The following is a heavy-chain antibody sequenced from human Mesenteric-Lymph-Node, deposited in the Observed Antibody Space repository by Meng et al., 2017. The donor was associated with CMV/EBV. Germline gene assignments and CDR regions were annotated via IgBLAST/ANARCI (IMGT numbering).Heavy chain of an antibody. J-gene: IGHJ6*02. D-gene: IGHD3-3*01. CDR3: AREPPISLFGVVVTGYGMDV. CDR1: GFSLSTSGMR. Sequence: SGPTLVKPTQTLTLTCTFSGFSLSTSGMRVSWIRPPPGQALEWLARIDWNDDKFYSTSLKTRLTISKDTSKNQVVLTMTNMDPVDTATYYCAREPPISLFGVVVTGYGMDVWGQGTTVTVSS. CDR2: IDWNDDK. V-gene: IGHV2-70D*14.